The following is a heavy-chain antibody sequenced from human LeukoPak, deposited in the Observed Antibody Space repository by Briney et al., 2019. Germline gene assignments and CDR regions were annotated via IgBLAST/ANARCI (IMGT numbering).Heavy chain of an antibody. CDR3: ARQRRYCSGDSCYQRTFDF. J-gene: IGHJ4*02. Sequence: PGGSLRLSCAASGFTFDDYAMHWVRQAPGKGLEWVSGISLDSGDIGYADSVKGRFTISRDNAKNSVYMQMNSLRAEDTAVYSCARQRRYCSGDSCYQRTFDFWGQGTLVTVSS. D-gene: IGHD2-15*01. CDR2: ISLDSGDI. CDR1: GFTFDDYA. V-gene: IGHV3-9*01.